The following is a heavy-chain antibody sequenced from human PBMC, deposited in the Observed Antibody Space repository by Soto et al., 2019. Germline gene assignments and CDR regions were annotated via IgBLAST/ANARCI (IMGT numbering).Heavy chain of an antibody. J-gene: IGHJ4*02. CDR2: TYYRSKWYN. V-gene: IGHV6-1*01. CDR3: ARAPYGSGSYYPIPFDY. D-gene: IGHD3-10*01. Sequence: PSQTLSLTCAISGDSVSSNSAAWNWIRQSPSRGLEWLGRTYYRSKWYNDYVVSVKSRITINPDTSKNQFSLQLNSVTPEDTAVYYCARAPYGSGSYYPIPFDYWGQGTLVTVSS. CDR1: GDSVSSNSAA.